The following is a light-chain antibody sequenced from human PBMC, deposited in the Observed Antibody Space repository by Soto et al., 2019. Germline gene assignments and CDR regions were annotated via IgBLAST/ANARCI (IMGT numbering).Light chain of an antibody. Sequence: DVQMTQSPSSLSASVGDRVTITCQASQDISNYLNWYQQKPGKAPKLLIYDASNLETGVPSRFTGSGSGTDFTFTISHQQPEDIATYYCQHHDNLPYTFGQGTKLDFK. J-gene: IGKJ2*01. CDR2: DAS. V-gene: IGKV1-33*01. CDR3: QHHDNLPYT. CDR1: QDISNY.